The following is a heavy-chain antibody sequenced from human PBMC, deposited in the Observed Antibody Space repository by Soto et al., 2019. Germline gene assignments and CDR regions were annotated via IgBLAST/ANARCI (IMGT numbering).Heavy chain of an antibody. CDR1: GFTFSSYA. CDR2: ISYDGSNK. V-gene: IGHV3-30-3*01. D-gene: IGHD1-26*01. J-gene: IGHJ3*01. Sequence: QVQLVESGGGVVQPGRSLRLSCAASGFTFSSYAMHWVRQAPGKGLEWVAVISYDGSNKYYADSVKGRFTISRDNSKNTLDLQMNSLSAEDTAVYYCASEMTQFKKGASVGFDLWGQGTMVIVSS. CDR3: ASEMTQFKKGASVGFDL.